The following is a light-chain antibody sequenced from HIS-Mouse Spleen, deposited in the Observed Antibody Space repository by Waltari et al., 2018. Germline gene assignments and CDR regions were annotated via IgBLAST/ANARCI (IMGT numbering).Light chain of an antibody. V-gene: IGKV3-20*01. CDR3: QQYGSSPPVT. J-gene: IGKJ4*01. CDR2: GAS. CDR1: QSVSSSY. Sequence: EIVLTQSPGTLSLSPGESATLPCRASQSVSSSYLAWYQQKPGQAPRLLIYGASSRATGIPDRFSGSGSGTDFTLTISRLEPEDFAVYYCQQYGSSPPVTFGGGTKVEIK.